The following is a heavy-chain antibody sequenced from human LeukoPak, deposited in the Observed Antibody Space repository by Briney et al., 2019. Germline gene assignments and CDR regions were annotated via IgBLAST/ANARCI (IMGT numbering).Heavy chain of an antibody. D-gene: IGHD6-19*01. Sequence: GGSLRLSCAASGFTVSSNYMSWVRQAPGKGLEWVSVICSGGSTYSADSVKGRFPITRDRSKTTLHLQMTSMRADDTAVYYCARDDIAVAGKEYWGQGTLVTVSS. J-gene: IGHJ4*02. CDR2: ICSGGST. V-gene: IGHV3-53*05. CDR1: GFTVSSNY. CDR3: ARDDIAVAGKEY.